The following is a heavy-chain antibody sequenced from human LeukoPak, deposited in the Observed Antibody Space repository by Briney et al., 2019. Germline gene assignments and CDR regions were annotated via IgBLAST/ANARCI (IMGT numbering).Heavy chain of an antibody. CDR3: ARDPAPFYYGSGSWYFDY. CDR1: GGSFSSYY. J-gene: IGHJ4*02. D-gene: IGHD3-10*01. V-gene: IGHV4-4*07. CDR2: IYTSGST. Sequence: SETLSLTCAVYGGSFSSYYWSWIRQPAGKGLEWIGRIYTSGSTNYNPSLKSRVTMSVDTSKNQFSLKLSSVTAADTAVYYCARDPAPFYYGSGSWYFDYWGQGTLVTVSS.